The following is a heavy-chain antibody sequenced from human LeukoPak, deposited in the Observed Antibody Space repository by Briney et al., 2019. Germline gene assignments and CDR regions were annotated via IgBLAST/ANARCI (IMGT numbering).Heavy chain of an antibody. CDR1: GFTFSSYT. CDR3: ARATVHYGSDLYHFDS. CDR2: ISYDGSNK. J-gene: IGHJ4*02. D-gene: IGHD6-19*01. Sequence: GGSLRLSCAASGFTFSSYTIHWVRQPPGKGLEWVAVISYDGSNKYYADSVKGRFTISRDNSKNTVELQMTSLRAEDTAVYYCARATVHYGSDLYHFDSWGQGSLVTVSS. V-gene: IGHV3-30-3*01.